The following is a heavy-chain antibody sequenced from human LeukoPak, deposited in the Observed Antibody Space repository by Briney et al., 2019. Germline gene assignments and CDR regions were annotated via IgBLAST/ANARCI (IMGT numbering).Heavy chain of an antibody. CDR1: GFTFSSYS. CDR2: IGISSGNT. Sequence: GGSLRLSCAASGFTFSSYSMNWVRQAPGKGLEWISYIGISSGNTKYADSVKGRFTISGDKAKNSVYLQMNSLRVEDTAVYYCARDTKYAFDNWGQGTLVTVSS. CDR3: ARDTKYAFDN. J-gene: IGHJ4*02. D-gene: IGHD2-2*01. V-gene: IGHV3-48*01.